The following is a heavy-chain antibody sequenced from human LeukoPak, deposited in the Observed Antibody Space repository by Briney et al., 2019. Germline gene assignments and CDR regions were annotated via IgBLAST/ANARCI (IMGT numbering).Heavy chain of an antibody. Sequence: GGSLRLSCAASGFTFSSYSMIWVRQAPGKGLEWVSSISSSSSYIFFADSVKGRFTISRDNAKHSLELQMNSLRAEDTAVYYCARDKGYYYDSSGPTGYWGQGTLVTVSS. J-gene: IGHJ4*02. CDR1: GFTFSSYS. D-gene: IGHD3-22*01. CDR3: ARDKGYYYDSSGPTGY. CDR2: ISSSSSYI. V-gene: IGHV3-21*01.